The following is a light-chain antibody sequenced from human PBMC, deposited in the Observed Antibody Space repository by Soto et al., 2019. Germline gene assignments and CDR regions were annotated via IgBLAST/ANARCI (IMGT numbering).Light chain of an antibody. CDR2: QVS. Sequence: QSVLTQPASVSGSPGQSITISCTGTSSDIGSYDLVSWYQQHPGKAPKLMIYQVSQRPSGVSNRFSASKSGNTASLTISGLQAEDEADYYCCSYVGSSTWVFGGGTQLTVL. J-gene: IGLJ3*02. CDR1: SSDIGSYDL. CDR3: CSYVGSSTWV. V-gene: IGLV2-23*02.